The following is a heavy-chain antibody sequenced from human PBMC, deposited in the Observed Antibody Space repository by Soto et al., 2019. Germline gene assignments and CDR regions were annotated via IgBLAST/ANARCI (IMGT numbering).Heavy chain of an antibody. V-gene: IGHV4-34*01. Sequence: SETLSLTCAVYGGSFSGYYWSWIRQPPGKGLEWIGEINHSGSTNYNPSLKSRVTISVDTSKNQFSLKLSSVTAADTAVYYCARGYCYGSGSSRGYYYYGMDVWGQGTTVTVSS. D-gene: IGHD3-10*01. J-gene: IGHJ6*02. CDR1: GGSFSGYY. CDR3: ARGYCYGSGSSRGYYYYGMDV. CDR2: INHSGST.